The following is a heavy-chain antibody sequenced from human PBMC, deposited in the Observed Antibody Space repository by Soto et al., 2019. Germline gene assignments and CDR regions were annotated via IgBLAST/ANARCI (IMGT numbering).Heavy chain of an antibody. D-gene: IGHD3-3*01. V-gene: IGHV4-34*01. J-gene: IGHJ5*02. CDR1: GGSFSGYY. CDR2: INHSGST. Sequence: SETLSLTCAVYGGSFSGYYWSWIRQPPGKGLEWIGEINHSGSTNYNPPLKSRVTISVDTSKNQFSLKLSSVTAADTAVYYCARNGRFLNWFDPWGQGTLVTVSS. CDR3: ARNGRFLNWFDP.